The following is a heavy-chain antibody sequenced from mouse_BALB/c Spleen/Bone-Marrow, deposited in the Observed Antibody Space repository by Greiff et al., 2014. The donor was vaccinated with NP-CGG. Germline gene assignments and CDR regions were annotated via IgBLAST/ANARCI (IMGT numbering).Heavy chain of an antibody. V-gene: IGHV1-54*01. CDR1: GYAFTNYL. J-gene: IGHJ4*01. CDR3: ARAITDAMDY. CDR2: INSGSGGT. Sequence: VKLMESGAELVRPGTSVKVSCKGSGYAFTNYLIEWVKQRPGQGLGWIGVINSGSGGTKYNEKFKGKATLTADKSSSTAYMQLSSLTSDDSAVYFCARAITDAMDYWGQGTSVTVSS. D-gene: IGHD2-4*01.